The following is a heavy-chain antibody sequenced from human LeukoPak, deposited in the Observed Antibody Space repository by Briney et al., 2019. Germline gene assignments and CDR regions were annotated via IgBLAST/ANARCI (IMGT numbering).Heavy chain of an antibody. CDR3: ARGRPIDY. CDR2: ISDSGGTI. CDR1: GFTFSSYS. J-gene: IGHJ4*02. V-gene: IGHV3-48*01. Sequence: PGGSLRLSCAASGFTFSSYSMNWVRQAPGKGLEWVSYISDSGGTIYYADSVRGRFTISRDNAKNSLYLQMDSLGAEDTAVYYCARGRPIDYWGQGTLVTVSS.